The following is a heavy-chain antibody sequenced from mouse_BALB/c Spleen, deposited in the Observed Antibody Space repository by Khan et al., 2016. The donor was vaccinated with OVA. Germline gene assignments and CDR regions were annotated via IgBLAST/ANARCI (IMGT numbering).Heavy chain of an antibody. CDR3: ARRGYDYGRGALFAY. V-gene: IGHV2-2*01. CDR2: IWSAGST. D-gene: IGHD2-4*01. J-gene: IGHJ3*01. Sequence: QVQLKQSGPGLVQPSQSLSITCTVSGFSLTNYSVHWVRQSPGKGLEWLGVIWSAGSTDYTAAFISRLTIRQDNSRSQVFIKMSRLQPEDTAIYYCARRGYDYGRGALFAYWGQGTLVTVSA. CDR1: GFSLTNYS.